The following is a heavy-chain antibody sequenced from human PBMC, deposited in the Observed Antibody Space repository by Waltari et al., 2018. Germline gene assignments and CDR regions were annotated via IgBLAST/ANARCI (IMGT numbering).Heavy chain of an antibody. J-gene: IGHJ4*02. CDR2: INHGGSP. CDR1: GGSFSGYY. D-gene: IGHD3-10*01. CDR3: ARGSSYGSGSYYVRWFDY. Sequence: QVQLQQWGAGLLKPSETLSLTCAVYGGSFSGYYWCWIRQPPGKGLEWIGEINHGGSPNDNPALKSRFTRSVDTSKNQFSLKLSSVTAADTAVYYCARGSSYGSGSYYVRWFDYWGQGTLVTVSS. V-gene: IGHV4-34*01.